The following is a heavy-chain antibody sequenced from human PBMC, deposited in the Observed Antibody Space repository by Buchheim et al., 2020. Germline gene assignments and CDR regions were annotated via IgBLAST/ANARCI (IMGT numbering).Heavy chain of an antibody. V-gene: IGHV3-48*01. D-gene: IGHD3-10*01. CDR2: ISSSSSTI. CDR3: ARDNRGAGYYYYGMDV. Sequence: EVQLVESGGGLVQPGGSLRLSCAASGFTFSSYSMNWVRQAPGKGLEWVSYISSSSSTIYYADSVKGRFTISRDHAKNSLYLQMNSLRAEDTAVYYCARDNRGAGYYYYGMDVWGQGTT. CDR1: GFTFSSYS. J-gene: IGHJ6*02.